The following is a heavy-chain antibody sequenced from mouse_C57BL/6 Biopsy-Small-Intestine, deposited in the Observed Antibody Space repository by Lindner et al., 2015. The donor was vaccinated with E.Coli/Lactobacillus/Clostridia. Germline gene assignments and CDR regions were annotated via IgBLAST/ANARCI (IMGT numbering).Heavy chain of an antibody. CDR2: INPSTGDT. D-gene: IGHD2-13*01. CDR3: ARGTSYWYFDV. J-gene: IGHJ1*03. V-gene: IGHV1-43*01. CDR1: GYSFTGYY. Sequence: VQLQESGPELVKPGASVKISCKASGYSFTGYYMHWVKQSSEKSLEWIGEINPSTGDTNYNQKFKGKASLTVDRSSSTAYMQLKSLTSEDSAIYYCARGTSYWYFDVWGTGTTVTVSS.